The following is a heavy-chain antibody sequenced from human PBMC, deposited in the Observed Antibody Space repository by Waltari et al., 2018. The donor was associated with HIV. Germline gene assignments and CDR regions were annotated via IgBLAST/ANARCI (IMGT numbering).Heavy chain of an antibody. Sequence: QVQMVQYWAEVKKPGASVKVSCKTSGFSLSASYIHWVRQAPGQGLEWMGWIYSNTGDTNYGLQFEGRVTMTRDTSMRTAYMELRTLRSDDTALYYCARQMTFYDAFDVWGQGTVVTVSS. J-gene: IGHJ3*01. CDR1: GFSLSASY. V-gene: IGHV1-2*02. CDR2: IYSNTGDT. CDR3: ARQMTFYDAFDV.